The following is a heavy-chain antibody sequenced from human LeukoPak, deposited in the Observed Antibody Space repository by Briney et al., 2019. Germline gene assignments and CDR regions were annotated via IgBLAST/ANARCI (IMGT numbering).Heavy chain of an antibody. V-gene: IGHV3-48*03. J-gene: IGHJ4*02. D-gene: IGHD5-12*01. Sequence: GGSLRLTCAASGFAFSTYEMNWVRQAPGKGLEGGSYISTSGSTIHYADSVKGRFTFSRDNAKDSVYLQMDSLRAEDTAVYYCASRQSYGGYDYWGQGTLDTVSS. CDR3: ASRQSYGGYDY. CDR2: ISTSGSTI. CDR1: GFAFSTYE.